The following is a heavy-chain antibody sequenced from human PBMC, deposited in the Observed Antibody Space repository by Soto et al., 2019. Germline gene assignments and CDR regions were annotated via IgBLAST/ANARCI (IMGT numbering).Heavy chain of an antibody. CDR1: GGSISSGDYY. J-gene: IGHJ4*02. CDR3: AREGRGYYYDSSGYSGRYFDY. V-gene: IGHV4-30-4*01. Sequence: SETLSLTCTVSGGSISSGDYYWSWIRQPPGKGLEWIGYIYYSGSTYYNPSLKSRVTISVDTSKNQFSLKLSSVTAADTAVYYCAREGRGYYYDSSGYSGRYFDYWGQGTLVTVSS. CDR2: IYYSGST. D-gene: IGHD3-22*01.